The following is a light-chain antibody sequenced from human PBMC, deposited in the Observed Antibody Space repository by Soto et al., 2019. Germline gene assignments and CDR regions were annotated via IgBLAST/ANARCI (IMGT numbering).Light chain of an antibody. Sequence: DIQMTQSPSTLSASVGDRVTITCRASQSISSWLAWYQQKPGKAPRLLIHDVSSLESGVSSRFSGSGSGTEFTLTISSLQPDDFATYYCQQYNTYATFGRGTKVDI. CDR3: QQYNTYAT. CDR2: DVS. V-gene: IGKV1-5*01. CDR1: QSISSW. J-gene: IGKJ1*01.